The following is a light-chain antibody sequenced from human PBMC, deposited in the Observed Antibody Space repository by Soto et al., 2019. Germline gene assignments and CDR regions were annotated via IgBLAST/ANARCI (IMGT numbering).Light chain of an antibody. V-gene: IGKV3-20*01. CDR1: QSVSSGY. J-gene: IGKJ5*01. Sequence: EIVLTQSPGTLSLSPGERATLSCRASQSVSSGYLGWYQQKPSQAPRLLIFAASNRATGTPDRFSGSGSGTDFTLTISRVEAEDFAVYYCQKYGGSPLITFGQGTRLEIK. CDR2: AAS. CDR3: QKYGGSPLIT.